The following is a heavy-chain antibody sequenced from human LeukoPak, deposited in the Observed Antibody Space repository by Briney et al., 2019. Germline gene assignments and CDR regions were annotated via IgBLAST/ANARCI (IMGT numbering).Heavy chain of an antibody. V-gene: IGHV1-69*01. CDR3: ARGALPDPYYYYYMDV. CDR2: IIPIFGTA. Sequence: GSSVKVSCKASGGTFSSYAISWVRQAPGQGLEWMGGIIPIFGTANYAQKFQGRVTITADESTGTAYMELSSLRSEDTAVYYCARGALPDPYYYYYMDVWGKGTTVTVSS. J-gene: IGHJ6*03. D-gene: IGHD1-14*01. CDR1: GGTFSSYA.